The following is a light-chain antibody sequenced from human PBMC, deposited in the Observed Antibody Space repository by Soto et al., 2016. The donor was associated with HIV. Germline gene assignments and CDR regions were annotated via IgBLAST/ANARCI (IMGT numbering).Light chain of an antibody. CDR2: DDS. CDR3: QVWDSSSDHSPWV. V-gene: IGLV3-21*03. J-gene: IGLJ3*02. CDR1: NIGSKN. Sequence: SYELTQPPSVSVAPGKTASITCGGNNIGSKNVHWYQQRPGQAPVMVVYDDSDRPSGIPERFSGSNSGNTATLTISRVEAGDEADYYCQVWDSSSDHSPWVFGGGTKLTV.